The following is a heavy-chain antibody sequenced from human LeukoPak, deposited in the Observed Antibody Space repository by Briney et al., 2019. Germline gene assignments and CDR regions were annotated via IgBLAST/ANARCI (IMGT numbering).Heavy chain of an antibody. D-gene: IGHD6-6*01. CDR1: GGSISSSISC. CDR3: ARHGFPTQYSSSSRYYFDY. V-gene: IGHV4-39*01. J-gene: IGHJ4*02. Sequence: SETLSLTCTVSGGSISSSISCWGWIRQPPGRGLEWIGSISYGVSSYYIPAMKSRDAISVDTSKNYFSIKLRYVTAADTAVYYGARHGFPTQYSSSSRYYFDYWGQGTLVTVSS. CDR2: ISYGVSS.